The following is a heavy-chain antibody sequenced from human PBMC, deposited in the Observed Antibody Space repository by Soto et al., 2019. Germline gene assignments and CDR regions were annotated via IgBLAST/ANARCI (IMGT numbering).Heavy chain of an antibody. J-gene: IGHJ4*02. CDR1: GGSVSSYY. Sequence: SETLSLTCTVSGGSVSSYYWSWIRQPPGKGLEWIGYIYYNGSTKYNPSLKSRVTMSVDTSNNQFSLKMSSVTAADTAVYHCARQRVSGDYDSWGQGTLVTVSS. CDR2: IYYNGST. D-gene: IGHD3-3*01. V-gene: IGHV4-59*08. CDR3: ARQRVSGDYDS.